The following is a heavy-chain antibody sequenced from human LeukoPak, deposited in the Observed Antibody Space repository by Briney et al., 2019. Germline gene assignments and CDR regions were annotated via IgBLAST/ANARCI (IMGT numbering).Heavy chain of an antibody. CDR1: GFTFSTYA. V-gene: IGHV3-23*01. CDR3: ATGLDYYGSGNSGY. CDR2: ISGSGDSP. Sequence: HPGGSLTLTCAASGFTFSTYAMSWVRQAPGKGLEWVSVISGSGDSPYYADSVKGRFTISRDNSKNTLYLQMNSLRAEDTAVYYCATGLDYYGSGNSGYWGQGTLVTVSS. D-gene: IGHD3-10*01. J-gene: IGHJ4*02.